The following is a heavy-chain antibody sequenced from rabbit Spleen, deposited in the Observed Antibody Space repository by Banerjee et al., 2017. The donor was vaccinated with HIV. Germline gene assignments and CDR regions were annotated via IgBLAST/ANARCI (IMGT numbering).Heavy chain of an antibody. D-gene: IGHD4-1*01. Sequence: QEQLEESGGDLVQPEGSLTLTCTASGFSLSSAYISWVRQAPGKGLEWIACINSGSSGDTGYASWAKGRFTISKDSSTTVTLQMTSLTAADTATYFCARDGSGRGADLDLWGPGTLVTVS. CDR1: GFSLSSAY. V-gene: IGHV1S45*01. J-gene: IGHJ4*01. CDR2: INSGSSGDT. CDR3: ARDGSGRGADLDL.